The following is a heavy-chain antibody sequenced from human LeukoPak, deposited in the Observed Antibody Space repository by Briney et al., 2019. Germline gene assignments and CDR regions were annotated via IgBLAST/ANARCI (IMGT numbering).Heavy chain of an antibody. Sequence: SETLSLTCAVYGETFIHNFWTWIRQPPGKGLEWIGQINHSGSTYYNPSLKSRVTILVDTSKNQFSLKLTSVTAADTAVYYCARAMPYFYGSIAVPGTIDYWGQGILVTVSS. CDR1: GETFIHNF. V-gene: IGHV4-34*01. CDR3: ARAMPYFYGSIAVPGTIDY. D-gene: IGHD6-19*01. J-gene: IGHJ4*02. CDR2: INHSGST.